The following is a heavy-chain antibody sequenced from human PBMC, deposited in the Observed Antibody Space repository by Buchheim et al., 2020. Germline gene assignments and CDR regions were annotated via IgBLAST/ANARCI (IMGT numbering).Heavy chain of an antibody. CDR1: GGSISSYF. D-gene: IGHD6-19*01. CDR2: IYYSWST. Sequence: QVQLQESGPGLVKPSETLSLTCTVSGGSISSYFWSWIRQPPGKGLEWIGYIYYSWSTNYNPSLKRRVTISVDTSKTQFSLKPGSVTAADTAVYYCAGDQNRYSSGWADWFDPWGQGTL. J-gene: IGHJ5*02. CDR3: AGDQNRYSSGWADWFDP. V-gene: IGHV4-59*01.